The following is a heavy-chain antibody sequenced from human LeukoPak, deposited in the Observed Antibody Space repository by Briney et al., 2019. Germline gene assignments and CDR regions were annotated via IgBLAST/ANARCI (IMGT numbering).Heavy chain of an antibody. V-gene: IGHV1-2*02. CDR3: ARGGYSYGYYYYYYMDV. CDR2: INPNSGGT. Sequence: GASVKVSCKASGYTFTGYYIHWVRQAPGQGLEWMGWINPNSGGTNYAQKFQGSVTMTRDTSISTAYMELSSLRSEDTAVYYCARGGYSYGYYYYYYMDVWGKGTTVTISS. D-gene: IGHD5-18*01. J-gene: IGHJ6*03. CDR1: GYTFTGYY.